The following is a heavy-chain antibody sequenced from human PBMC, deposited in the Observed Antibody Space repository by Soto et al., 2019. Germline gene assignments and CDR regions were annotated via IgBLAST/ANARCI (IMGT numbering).Heavy chain of an antibody. Sequence: QVQLQESGPGLVKPSGTLSLTCAVSGGSISSSNWWSWVRQPPGKGLEWIGEIYDSGSTNYNPSLRRRVSISVDKSKNQFSLKLSSVPAAATAVYYWARDPGDGDYEGYYYYGMDVWGQGTTVTVSS. J-gene: IGHJ6*02. D-gene: IGHD4-17*01. V-gene: IGHV4-4*02. CDR3: ARDPGDGDYEGYYYYGMDV. CDR1: GGSISSSNW. CDR2: IYDSGST.